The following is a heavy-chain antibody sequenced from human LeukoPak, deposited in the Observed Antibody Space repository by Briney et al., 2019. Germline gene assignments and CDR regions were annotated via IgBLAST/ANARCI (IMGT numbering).Heavy chain of an antibody. J-gene: IGHJ3*02. CDR3: ARTSIAARRANAFDI. V-gene: IGHV4-30-2*01. Sequence: SQTLSLTCAVSGGSISSGGYSWGWIRQPPGKGREWIVYVYHSGSNYYNPSFKSRVTISVDRSKNHFSLKLSSVTAADTAMYYCARTSIAARRANAFDIWGQGTMVTVSS. CDR1: GGSISSGGYS. D-gene: IGHD6-6*01. CDR2: VYHSGSN.